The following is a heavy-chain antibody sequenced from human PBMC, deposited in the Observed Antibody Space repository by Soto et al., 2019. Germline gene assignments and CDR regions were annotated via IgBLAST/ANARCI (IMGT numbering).Heavy chain of an antibody. CDR1: GYTFTTFW. D-gene: IGHD2-2*01. Sequence: GESLKISCTGFGYTFTTFWISWVRQIPGKGLEWMGRIDPRDSYVNYSPSFQGHVTISADKSISTAYLQWGSLKASDTAMYYCARLYCTTSTCDSWFDPWGQGTLVTVSS. V-gene: IGHV5-10-1*01. CDR3: ARLYCTTSTCDSWFDP. CDR2: IDPRDSYV. J-gene: IGHJ5*02.